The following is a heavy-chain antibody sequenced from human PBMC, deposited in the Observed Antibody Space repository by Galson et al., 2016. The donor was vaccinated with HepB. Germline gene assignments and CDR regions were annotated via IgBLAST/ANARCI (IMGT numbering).Heavy chain of an antibody. CDR2: ISAYNGNT. V-gene: IGHV1-18*01. CDR3: AREGSIMGASWFDP. D-gene: IGHD3-10*01. CDR1: TFTSYG. Sequence: TFTSYGISWVRQAPGQGLEWMGWISAYNGNTNYAQKLQGRVTMTTDTSTSTAYMELRSLRSDDTAVYYCAREGSIMGASWFDPWGQGTLVTVSS. J-gene: IGHJ5*02.